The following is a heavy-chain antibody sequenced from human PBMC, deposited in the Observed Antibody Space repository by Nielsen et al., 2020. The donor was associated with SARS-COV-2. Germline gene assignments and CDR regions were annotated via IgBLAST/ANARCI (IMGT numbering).Heavy chain of an antibody. D-gene: IGHD4-17*01. CDR2: TYYRSKWYN. CDR1: GDSVSSSSAA. CDR3: ARARGAYGDYYYYYYTDV. V-gene: IGHV6-1*01. Sequence: SQTLPLTCAISGDSVSSSSAAWNWIRQSPSRGLEWLGRTYYRSKWYNDYAVSVKSRITINPDTSKNQFSLHLNSVTPEDTAVYYCARARGAYGDYYYYYYTDVWGKGTTVTVSS. J-gene: IGHJ6*03.